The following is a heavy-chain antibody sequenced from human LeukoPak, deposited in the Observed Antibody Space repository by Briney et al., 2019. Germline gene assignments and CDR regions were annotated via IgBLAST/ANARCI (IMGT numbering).Heavy chain of an antibody. D-gene: IGHD3-3*01. Sequence: SETLSLTCAVYGGSFSGYYWSWIRQPPGKGLEWIGEINHSGSTNYNPSLKSRVTISVDTSKNQFSLKLSSVTAADTAVYYCAGRITIFGVVIEGYYGMDVWGQGTTVTVS. V-gene: IGHV4-34*01. CDR1: GGSFSGYY. CDR2: INHSGST. CDR3: AGRITIFGVVIEGYYGMDV. J-gene: IGHJ6*02.